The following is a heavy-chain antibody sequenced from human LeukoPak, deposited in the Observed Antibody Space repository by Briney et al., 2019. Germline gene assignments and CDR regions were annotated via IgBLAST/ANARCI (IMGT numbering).Heavy chain of an antibody. CDR2: IYDSGST. CDR1: GVSISSFY. D-gene: IGHD3-9*01. Sequence: SSETLSLTCTVSGVSISSFYWSWIRQPPGRGLEWIGYIYDSGSTNYNPSLKSRVTISVDTSKNQFSLKLSSVTAADAAVYYCARDTYDILTGYYTGQHPWGQGTLVTVSS. CDR3: ARDTYDILTGYYTGQHP. V-gene: IGHV4-59*01. J-gene: IGHJ5*02.